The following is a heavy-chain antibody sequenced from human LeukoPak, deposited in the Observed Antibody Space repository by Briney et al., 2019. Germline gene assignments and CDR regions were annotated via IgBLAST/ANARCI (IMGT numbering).Heavy chain of an antibody. V-gene: IGHV1-2*02. J-gene: IGHJ5*02. CDR2: INPNSGGT. CDR1: GYTFTGYY. CDR3: ARRKTTVTTPTNNWFDP. D-gene: IGHD4-17*01. Sequence: ASVKVSCKASGYTFTGYYMHWVRQAPGPALEWMGWINPNSGGTNYAQKFQGRVTMTRDTSISTAYMELSRLRSDDTAVYYCARRKTTVTTPTNNWFDPWGQGTLVTVSS.